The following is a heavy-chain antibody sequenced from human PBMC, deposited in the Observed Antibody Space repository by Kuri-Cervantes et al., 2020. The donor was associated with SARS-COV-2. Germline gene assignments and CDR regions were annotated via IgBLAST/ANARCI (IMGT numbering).Heavy chain of an antibody. CDR3: ARDYPLRWPFWNYYYYMDV. CDR2: IKQDGSEK. Sequence: GGSLRLSCAGSGFPLSGYSMSWVRQAPGKGLEWVANIKQDGSEKYYVDSVKGRFPISRDNAKNSLYLQMNSLRAEDTAVYYCARDYPLRWPFWNYYYYMDVWAKETS. V-gene: IGHV3-7*01. J-gene: IGHJ6*03. CDR1: GFPLSGYS. D-gene: IGHD4-23*01.